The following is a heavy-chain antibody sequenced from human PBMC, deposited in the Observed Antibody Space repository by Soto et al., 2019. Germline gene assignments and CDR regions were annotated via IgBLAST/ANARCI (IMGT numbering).Heavy chain of an antibody. CDR3: ARDAPGPLRHCTNGVCYTGRNPWFDP. J-gene: IGHJ5*02. CDR1: GGTFSSYA. V-gene: IGHV1-69*13. D-gene: IGHD2-8*01. CDR2: IIPIFGTA. Sequence: GASVKVSCKASGGTFSSYAISWLRQAPGQGLEWMGGIIPIFGTANYAQKFQGRVTITADESTSTAYMELSSLRSEDTAVYYCARDAPGPLRHCTNGVCYTGRNPWFDPWGQGTLVTVSS.